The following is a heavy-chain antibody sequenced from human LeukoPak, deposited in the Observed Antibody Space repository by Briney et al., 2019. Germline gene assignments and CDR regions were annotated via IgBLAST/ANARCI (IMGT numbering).Heavy chain of an antibody. CDR3: AKDEGNTAMVVYYFDY. CDR2: ISYDGSNK. D-gene: IGHD5-18*01. V-gene: IGHV3-30-3*01. J-gene: IGHJ4*02. Sequence: GGSLRLSCAASGFTFSSYAMHWVRQAPGKGLEWVAVISYDGSNKYYADSVKGRFTISRDNSKNTLYLQMNSLRAEDTAVYYCAKDEGNTAMVVYYFDYWGQGTLVTVSS. CDR1: GFTFSSYA.